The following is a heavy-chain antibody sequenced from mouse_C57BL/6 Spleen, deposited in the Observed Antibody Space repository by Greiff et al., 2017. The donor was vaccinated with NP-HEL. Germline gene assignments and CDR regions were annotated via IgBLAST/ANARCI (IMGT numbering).Heavy chain of an antibody. V-gene: IGHV1-39*01. D-gene: IGHD1-1*01. CDR3: ATITTVVATDAMDY. CDR2: INPNYGTT. Sequence: VQLKQSGPELVKPGASVKISCKASGYSFTDYNMNWVKQSNGKSLEWIGVINPNYGTTSYNQKFKGKATLTVDQSSSTAYMQLNSLTSEDSAVYYCATITTVVATDAMDYWGQGTSVTVSS. J-gene: IGHJ4*01. CDR1: GYSFTDYN.